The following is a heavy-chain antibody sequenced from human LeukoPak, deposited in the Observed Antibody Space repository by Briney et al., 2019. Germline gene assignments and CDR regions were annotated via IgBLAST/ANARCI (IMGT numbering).Heavy chain of an antibody. CDR1: GGSISSSSYY. CDR2: IYYSGST. V-gene: IGHV4-39*07. Sequence: SETLSLTCTVSGGSISSSSYYWGWIRQPPGKGLEWIGSIYYSGSTYYNPSLKSRVTISVDKSKNQFSLKLSSVTAADTAVYYCARDVYYYDSSGHSTFDYWGQGTLVTVSS. J-gene: IGHJ4*02. CDR3: ARDVYYYDSSGHSTFDY. D-gene: IGHD3-22*01.